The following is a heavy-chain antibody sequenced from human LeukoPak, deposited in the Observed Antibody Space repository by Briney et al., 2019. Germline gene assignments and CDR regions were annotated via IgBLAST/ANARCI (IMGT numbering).Heavy chain of an antibody. D-gene: IGHD3-3*01. J-gene: IGHJ4*02. CDR1: GGSISSSSYY. CDR2: IYYSGST. Sequence: SQTLSLTCTVSGGSISSSSYYWGWIRQPPGKGLEWIGSIYYSGSTYYNPSLKSRVTISVDTSKNQFSLKLSSVTAADTAVYYCARAPDFWSGYYPDYWGQGTLVTVSS. CDR3: ARAPDFWSGYYPDY. V-gene: IGHV4-39*01.